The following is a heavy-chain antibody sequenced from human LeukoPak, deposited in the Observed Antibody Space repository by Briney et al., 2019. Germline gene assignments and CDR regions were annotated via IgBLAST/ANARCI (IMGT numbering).Heavy chain of an antibody. V-gene: IGHV4-34*11. J-gene: IGHJ3*02. CDR1: GGSFSGYY. Sequence: SETLSLTCAVYGGSFSGYYWSWIRQPPGKGLEWIGYIYFSGSTNYKPSLKSRVTISVDTSKNQFSPKLSSVTVADTAVYYCARSSYYYAADAFDIWGQGTKVTVSS. CDR2: IYFSGST. CDR3: ARSSYYYAADAFDI. D-gene: IGHD3-10*01.